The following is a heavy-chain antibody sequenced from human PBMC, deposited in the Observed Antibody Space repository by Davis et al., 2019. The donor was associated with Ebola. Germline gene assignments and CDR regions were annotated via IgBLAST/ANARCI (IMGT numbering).Heavy chain of an antibody. D-gene: IGHD3-3*01. J-gene: IGHJ4*02. CDR2: IYYSGNT. CDR1: GGSMTSYY. V-gene: IGHV4-59*01. CDR3: ARVPRGFWSGYIDY. Sequence: PSETLSLTCTVSGGSMTSYYWNWIRQPPGKGLEWIGYIYYSGNTNYNSSFKSRVTISIDTSKNQFSLKLSSVTAADTAVYYCARVPRGFWSGYIDYWGQGTLVTVSS.